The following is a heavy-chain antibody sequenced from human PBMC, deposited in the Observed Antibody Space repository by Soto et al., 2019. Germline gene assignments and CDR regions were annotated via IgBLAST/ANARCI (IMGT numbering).Heavy chain of an antibody. D-gene: IGHD1-7*01. CDR1: GFTFSSYG. V-gene: IGHV3-23*01. Sequence: EVQLLESGGGLVQPGGSLRLSCAASGFTFSSYGMTWVRQAPGKGLEWVSFSSATGAGTYYADSVKGRFTISRDNSKNPLYLEMTSLRAGDTAGYYCAKDRRAGGNYGFYSDFWGQGALVIVSS. CDR2: SSATGAGT. J-gene: IGHJ4*02. CDR3: AKDRRAGGNYGFYSDF.